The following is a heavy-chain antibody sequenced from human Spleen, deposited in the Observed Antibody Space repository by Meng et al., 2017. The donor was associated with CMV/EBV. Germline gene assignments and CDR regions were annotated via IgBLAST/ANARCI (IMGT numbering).Heavy chain of an antibody. CDR1: IIRGCYH. V-gene: IGHV4-31*02. J-gene: IGHJ5*02. CDR2: IYHSGNS. D-gene: IGHD5-18*01. Sequence: IIRGCYHWSWIRQHPGKGLEWIGYIYHSGNSHYNPSLKSRVAISVDTSKNQFSLTMSSVTAADTAVYYCARGPHVDSAMVLYNWFGPWGQGTLVTVSS. CDR3: ARGPHVDSAMVLYNWFGP.